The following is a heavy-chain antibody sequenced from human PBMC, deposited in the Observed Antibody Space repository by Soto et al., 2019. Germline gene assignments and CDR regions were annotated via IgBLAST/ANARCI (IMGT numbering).Heavy chain of an antibody. CDR2: ISSSSSYI. CDR1: GFTFSDSY. D-gene: IGHD5-18*01. CDR3: ARDRDRNRNTAMVY. Sequence: GGSLRLSCAASGFTFSDSYMSWIRQAPGKGLEWVSSISSSSSYIYYADSVKGRFTISRDNAKNSLYLQMNSLRAEDTAVYYCARDRDRNRNTAMVYWGQGTLVTVSS. J-gene: IGHJ4*02. V-gene: IGHV3-11*06.